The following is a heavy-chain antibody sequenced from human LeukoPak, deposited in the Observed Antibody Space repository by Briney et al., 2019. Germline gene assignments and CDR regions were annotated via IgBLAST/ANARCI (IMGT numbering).Heavy chain of an antibody. V-gene: IGHV3-33*08. Sequence: GGSLRLSCAASGFTFGDYAMTWVRQAPGKGLEWVSVIWYDGSNKYYVDSVKGRFTISRDNSKNTLYLQMNSLRAEDTAVYYCASHHWIYAEGVLGIWGQGTMVIVSS. J-gene: IGHJ3*02. CDR3: ASHHWIYAEGVLGI. CDR2: IWYDGSNK. D-gene: IGHD3-16*01. CDR1: GFTFGDYA.